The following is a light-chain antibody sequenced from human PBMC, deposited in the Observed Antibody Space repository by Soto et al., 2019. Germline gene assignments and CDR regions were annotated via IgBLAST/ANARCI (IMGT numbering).Light chain of an antibody. CDR2: GAS. CDR1: QGISTF. V-gene: IGKV3-20*01. CDR3: QHYGSPSWT. J-gene: IGKJ1*01. Sequence: TQSPSSLSASVGDRVTITCRASQGISTFLAWYQHKPGRPPRLLIHGASSRATGIPDRFTGSGSGTDFTLTISRVEPDDFAVYYCQHYGSPSWTFGQGTKVDIK.